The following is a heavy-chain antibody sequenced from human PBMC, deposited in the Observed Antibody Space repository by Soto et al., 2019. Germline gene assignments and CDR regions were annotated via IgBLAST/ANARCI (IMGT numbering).Heavy chain of an antibody. J-gene: IGHJ5*02. V-gene: IGHV3-23*01. Sequence: GGSLRLSCATSGFIFENFGMSWVRQAPGKGLEWISSISGSGFKKYYADSVKGRFTISRDNSKSTVYLELNNLSAEDTAVYHCAKNQGVELVPLATVDWFDPWGQGSVVTVS. D-gene: IGHD1-26*01. CDR3: AKNQGVELVPLATVDWFDP. CDR2: ISGSGFKK. CDR1: GFIFENFG.